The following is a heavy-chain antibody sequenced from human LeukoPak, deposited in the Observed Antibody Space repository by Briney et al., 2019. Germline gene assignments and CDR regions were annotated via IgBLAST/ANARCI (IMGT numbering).Heavy chain of an antibody. CDR3: AIMGLNTSGYYGHYDYDYRDV. J-gene: IGHJ6*03. D-gene: IGHD3-22*01. V-gene: IGHV1-2*02. CDR1: GYTFTGYY. CDR2: INPNSGGT. Sequence: ASVKVSCKASGYTFTGYYMHWVRQAPGQGLEWMGWINPNSGGTNYAQKFQGRVTMTRDTSISTAYMELSRLRSDDTAVYYCAIMGLNTSGYYGHYDYDYRDVWGKGTTVTVSS.